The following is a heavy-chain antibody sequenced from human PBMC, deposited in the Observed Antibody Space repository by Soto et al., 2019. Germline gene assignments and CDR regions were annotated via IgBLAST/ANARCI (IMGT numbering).Heavy chain of an antibody. CDR3: ARYYDSSGYHRGEYFQH. CDR2: IIPIFGTA. D-gene: IGHD3-22*01. Sequence: QVQLVQSGAEVKKPGSSVKVSCKASGGTFSSYAISWVRQAPGQGLEWMGGIIPIFGTANYAKKFQGRVTISAGEAPSPAYMELSSMRSEDTAVYYCARYYDSSGYHRGEYFQHWGQGTLVTVSS. CDR1: GGTFSSYA. V-gene: IGHV1-69*12. J-gene: IGHJ1*01.